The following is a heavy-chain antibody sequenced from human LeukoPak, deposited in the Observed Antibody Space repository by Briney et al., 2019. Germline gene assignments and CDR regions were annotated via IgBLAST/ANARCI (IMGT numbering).Heavy chain of an antibody. Sequence: GSLRLSRAASGFTFSSYWMHWVRQAPGKGLVWVSRINSDGSSTSYADSVKGRFTISRDNAKNTLYLQMNSLRAEDTAVYYCARAASGTETGIDYGGQGTLVTVSS. J-gene: IGHJ4*02. CDR2: INSDGSST. CDR3: ARAASGTETGIDY. CDR1: GFTFSSYW. V-gene: IGHV3-74*01. D-gene: IGHD1-26*01.